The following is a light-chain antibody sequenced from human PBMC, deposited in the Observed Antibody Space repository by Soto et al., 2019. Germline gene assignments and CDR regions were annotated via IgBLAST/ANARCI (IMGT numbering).Light chain of an antibody. J-gene: IGKJ2*01. V-gene: IGKV3-15*01. CDR2: YVS. CDR1: QSVSSK. Sequence: ESVMTQAPATLSVSPGERATLACRASQSVSSKLAWFQQKPGQAPSLLIYYVSTRATGVPVRFSGSGSGTEFTLTLNSLQSEDFAVYYCQQYNNWPHTFGQGTKVDIK. CDR3: QQYNNWPHT.